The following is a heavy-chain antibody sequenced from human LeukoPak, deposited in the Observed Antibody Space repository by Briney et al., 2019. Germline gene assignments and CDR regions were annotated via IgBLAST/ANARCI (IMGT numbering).Heavy chain of an antibody. Sequence: SETLSLTCTVSGYSISSGYYWGWIRQPPGKGLEWIGSIYHSGSTYYNPSLKSRVTISVDTSKNQFSLKLSSVTAADTAVYYCARVSGGWFGELPDYWGQGTLVTVSS. CDR1: GYSISSGYY. V-gene: IGHV4-38-2*02. CDR3: ARVSGGWFGELPDY. D-gene: IGHD3-10*01. CDR2: IYHSGST. J-gene: IGHJ4*02.